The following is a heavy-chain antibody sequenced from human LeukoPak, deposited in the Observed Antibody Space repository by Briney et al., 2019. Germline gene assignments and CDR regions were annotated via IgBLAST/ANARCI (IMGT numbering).Heavy chain of an antibody. CDR3: AREISSTSPRGDY. J-gene: IGHJ4*02. D-gene: IGHD2-2*01. V-gene: IGHV3-21*01. CDR1: GFTFSSFS. Sequence: GGSLRLSCEASGFTFSSFSMNWVRQAPGKGLEWVSSISSSSSYIYYADSVKGRFTISRDNAKNSLYLQMNSLRAEDTAVYYCAREISSTSPRGDYWGQGTLVTVSS. CDR2: ISSSSSYI.